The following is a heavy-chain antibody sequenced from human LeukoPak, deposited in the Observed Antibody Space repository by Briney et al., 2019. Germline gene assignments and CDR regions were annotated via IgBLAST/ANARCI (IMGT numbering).Heavy chain of an antibody. D-gene: IGHD3-10*01. CDR3: ARGVVWFGESPKNWLGPDP. CDR1: GLTFSTYS. J-gene: IGHJ5*02. CDR2: ISSSGSIR. Sequence: GGSLRLSCEVSGLTFSTYSMNWVRQAPGKGLEWISYISSSGSIRYYADSVKGRFTISRDNAKNSLYLQMNSLRDEDTAVYYCARGVVWFGESPKNWLGPDPWGQGTLVTVSS. V-gene: IGHV3-48*02.